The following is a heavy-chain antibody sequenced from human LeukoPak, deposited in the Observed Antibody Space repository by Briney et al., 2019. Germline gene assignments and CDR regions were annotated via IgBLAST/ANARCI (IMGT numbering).Heavy chain of an antibody. CDR3: ATRNWFDP. CDR1: GYTFTDSY. Sequence: ASVKVSCKASGYTFTDSYIHWVRQAPGQGLEWMGWINPNSGGTNYAQKFQGRVTMTSDTSISTAYMELSRLRSDDTAVYYCATRNWFDPWGQGTLVTVSS. CDR2: INPNSGGT. J-gene: IGHJ5*02. V-gene: IGHV1-2*02.